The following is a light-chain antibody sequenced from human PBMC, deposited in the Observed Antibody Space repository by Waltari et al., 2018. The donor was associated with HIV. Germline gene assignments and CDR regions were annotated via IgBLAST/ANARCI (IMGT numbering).Light chain of an antibody. J-gene: IGLJ1*01. CDR3: SSYTSSSTSHV. Sequence: QSALPQPASVSGSPGQPITIPCTGTSSHVGGYTYVPWYQHHPGKAPKLMIYEVSNRPSGVSNRFSVSKYGNTASLTISGLQAEDEADYYCSSYTSSSTSHVFGTGTKVTVL. CDR1: SSHVGGYTY. V-gene: IGLV2-14*01. CDR2: EVS.